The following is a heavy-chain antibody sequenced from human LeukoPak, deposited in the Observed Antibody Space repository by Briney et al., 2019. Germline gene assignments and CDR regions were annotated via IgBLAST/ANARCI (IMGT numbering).Heavy chain of an antibody. CDR1: GYTFTGYY. Sequence: ASVKVSCKASGYTFTGYYMHWVRQAPGQGLEWMGWINPNSGGTNYAQKFQGWVTMTRDTTISTAYMELSRLRSDDTAVYYCARDRVAAAGTYNYYYGMDVWGQGTTVTVSS. V-gene: IGHV1-2*04. J-gene: IGHJ6*02. CDR2: INPNSGGT. CDR3: ARDRVAAAGTYNYYYGMDV. D-gene: IGHD6-13*01.